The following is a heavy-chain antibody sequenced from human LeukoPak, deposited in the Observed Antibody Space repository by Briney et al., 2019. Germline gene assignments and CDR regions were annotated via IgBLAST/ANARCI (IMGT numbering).Heavy chain of an antibody. CDR3: ARGGRSSWYSLDY. V-gene: IGHV3-21*01. D-gene: IGHD6-13*01. J-gene: IGHJ4*02. CDR1: GFTFSSYS. Sequence: PGGSLRLSCAASGFTFSSYSMNWVRQAPGKGLEWVSSISSSSSYIYYADSVKGRFTISRDNAKNSLYLQMNSLRAEDTAVYYCARGGRSSWYSLDYWGQGTLVTVSS. CDR2: ISSSSSYI.